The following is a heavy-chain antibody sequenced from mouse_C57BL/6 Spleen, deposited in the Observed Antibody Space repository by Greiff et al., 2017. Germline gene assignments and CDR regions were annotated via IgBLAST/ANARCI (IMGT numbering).Heavy chain of an antibody. CDR1: GYTFTSYW. Sequence: QVQLQQSGAELVRPGSSVKLSCKASGYTFTSYWMHWVKQRPIQGLEWIGNIDPSDSETHYNQKFKDKATLTVDKSSSTAYMQLSSLTSEDSAVYYCARFSDYALDYWGQGTTLTVSS. CDR2: IDPSDSET. J-gene: IGHJ2*01. V-gene: IGHV1-52*01. CDR3: ARFSDYALDY. D-gene: IGHD2-4*01.